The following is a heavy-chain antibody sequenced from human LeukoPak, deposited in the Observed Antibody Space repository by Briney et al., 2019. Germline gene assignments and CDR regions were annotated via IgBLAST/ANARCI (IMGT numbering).Heavy chain of an antibody. V-gene: IGHV4-59*01. D-gene: IGHD3-22*01. J-gene: IGHJ6*03. CDR1: GGSISSYY. CDR2: IYYSGST. Sequence: SETLSLTCTVSGGSISSYYWSWIRQPPGKGLEWIGYIYYSGSTNYNPSLKSRVTISVDTSKNQFSLKLSSVTAADTAVYYCARDYYDSSGYKNYYYMDVWGKGTTVTVSS. CDR3: ARDYYDSSGYKNYYYMDV.